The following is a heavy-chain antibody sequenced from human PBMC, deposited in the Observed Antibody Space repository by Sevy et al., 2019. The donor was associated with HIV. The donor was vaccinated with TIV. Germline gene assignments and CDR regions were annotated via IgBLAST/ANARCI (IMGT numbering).Heavy chain of an antibody. J-gene: IGHJ6*03. D-gene: IGHD2-15*01. CDR2: IKQDGSEK. CDR1: GFTFSSYW. CDR3: AGIDYEYYYMDV. Sequence: GGSLRLSCAASGFTFSSYWMSWVRQAPGKGLEWVANIKQDGSEKYYVDSVKGRFTISRDNAKNSLYLQMNSLSAEDTAVYYCAGIDYEYYYMDVWGKGTTVTVSS. V-gene: IGHV3-7*01.